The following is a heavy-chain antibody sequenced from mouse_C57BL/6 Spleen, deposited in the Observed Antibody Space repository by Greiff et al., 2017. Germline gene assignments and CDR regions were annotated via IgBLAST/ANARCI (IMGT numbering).Heavy chain of an antibody. D-gene: IGHD1-1*01. CDR2: IDPSDSET. CDR3: ARYYGSSFDAMDY. Sequence: QVQLQQPGAELVRPGSSVKLSCKASGYTFTSYWMHWVKQRPIQGLEWIGNIDPSDSETHYNQKFKDKATLTVDKSSSTAYMQLSSLTSEDSAVYDCARYYGSSFDAMDYWGQGTSVTVSS. CDR1: GYTFTSYW. V-gene: IGHV1-52*01. J-gene: IGHJ4*01.